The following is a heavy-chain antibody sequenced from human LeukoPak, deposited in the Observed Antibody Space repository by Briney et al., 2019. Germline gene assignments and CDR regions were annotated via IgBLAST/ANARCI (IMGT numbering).Heavy chain of an antibody. CDR3: TTDRFS. Sequence: GGSLRLSCAASGTTFSDARLSWVRQTPRKGLEWVARITSKSDGGTTDYAAPVKGRFTISRDDSEATLYLQMNSLKTEDTAVYYCTTDRFSWGQGTPVTVSS. J-gene: IGHJ5*02. CDR1: GTTFSDAR. CDR2: ITSKSDGGTT. V-gene: IGHV3-15*01.